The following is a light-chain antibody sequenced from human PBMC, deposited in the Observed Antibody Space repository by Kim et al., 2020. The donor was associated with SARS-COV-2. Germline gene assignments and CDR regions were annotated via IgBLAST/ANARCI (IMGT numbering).Light chain of an antibody. V-gene: IGLV1-44*01. J-gene: IGLJ1*01. CDR1: GSNIVSNP. Sequence: GQRDTISCSVGGSNIVSNPVDWYRQLPGTAPKLLIYNNNERPSGVPDRFSGSRSGTSASLAISGLHSADEADFYCAAWDDSLNAKVFGSGTKVTVL. CDR3: AAWDDSLNAKV. CDR2: NNN.